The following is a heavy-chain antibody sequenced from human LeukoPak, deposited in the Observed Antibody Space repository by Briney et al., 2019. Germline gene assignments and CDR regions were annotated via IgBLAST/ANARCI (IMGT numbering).Heavy chain of an antibody. V-gene: IGHV3-21*01. CDR3: ARDHYYDSSGYYSGAFDI. J-gene: IGHJ3*02. CDR2: ISSSSSYI. CDR1: GFTFSRYG. D-gene: IGHD3-22*01. Sequence: KSGGSLRLSCSTSGFTFSRYGMSWVRQAPGKGLEWVSSISSSSSYIYYADSVKGRFTISRDNAKNSLYLQMNSLRAEDTAVYYCARDHYYDSSGYYSGAFDIWGQGTMVTVSS.